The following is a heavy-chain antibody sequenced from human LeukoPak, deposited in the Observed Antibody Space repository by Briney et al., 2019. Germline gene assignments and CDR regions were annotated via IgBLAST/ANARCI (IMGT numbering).Heavy chain of an antibody. CDR2: VYHSRST. J-gene: IGHJ5*02. CDR3: ARHGNCYDTSQSDP. Sequence: SETLSLTCAVSGYSISSCYYWGWIRQPPGKRLEWIGSVYHSRSTYYNPSLKSRVTISVDTSKNQFYLQLSSVTADDTAVYYCARHGNCYDTSQSDPWGQGTLVTVSS. D-gene: IGHD3-22*01. V-gene: IGHV4-38-2*01. CDR1: GYSISSCYY.